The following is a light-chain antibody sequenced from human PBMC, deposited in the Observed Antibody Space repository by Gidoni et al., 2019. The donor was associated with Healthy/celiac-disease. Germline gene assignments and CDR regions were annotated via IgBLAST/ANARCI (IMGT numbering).Light chain of an antibody. CDR3: QQSYSTPHP. V-gene: IGKV1-39*01. Sequence: IQMTQSPSSLSASVGDRVTITCRASQSISSYLNWYQQKPGKAPKLLIYAASSLQSGVPSRFSGSGSVTDFTLTISSLQPEDFATYYCQQSYSTPHPFGQGTKLEIK. J-gene: IGKJ2*01. CDR2: AAS. CDR1: QSISSY.